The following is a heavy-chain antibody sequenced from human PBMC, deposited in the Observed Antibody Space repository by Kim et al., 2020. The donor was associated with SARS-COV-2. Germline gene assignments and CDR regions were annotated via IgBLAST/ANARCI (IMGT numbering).Heavy chain of an antibody. D-gene: IGHD1-1*01. J-gene: IGHJ3*01. V-gene: IGHV3-53*01. Sequence: YHADSVKVRFTISRDNSKNTLYFQMNSLRAEDTAVYYCARRLSTSWAFDVWGQGTMLTVSS. CDR3: ARRLSTSWAFDV.